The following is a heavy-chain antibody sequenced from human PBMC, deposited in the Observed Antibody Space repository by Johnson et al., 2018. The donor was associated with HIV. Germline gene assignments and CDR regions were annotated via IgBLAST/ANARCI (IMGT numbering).Heavy chain of an antibody. J-gene: IGHJ3*01. D-gene: IGHD2-8*02. CDR1: GFTFSGSA. V-gene: IGHV3-73*01. Sequence: VQLVESGGGLVQPGGSLKLSCAASGFTFSGSAMHWVRQASGKGLEWVGRIRSKANSYATAYAASVKGRFTISRDDSKNTAYLQMNSLRAEDTAKYYCAKAQVLADDCFNVWGQGTMVTVSS. CDR2: IRSKANSYAT. CDR3: AKAQVLADDCFNV.